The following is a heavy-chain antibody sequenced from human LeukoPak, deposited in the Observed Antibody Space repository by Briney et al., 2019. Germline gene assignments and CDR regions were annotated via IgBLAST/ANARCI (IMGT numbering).Heavy chain of an antibody. V-gene: IGHV1-18*01. CDR3: ARRMYSSGWYSYYFDY. CDR1: GYTFSSYG. CDR2: ISAYNGNT. Sequence: ASVTVSCKASGYTFSSYGISWVRQAPGQGLEWMGWISAYNGNTNYAQKLQGRVTMTTDTSTSTAYMELRSLRSDDTAVYYCARRMYSSGWYSYYFDYWGQGTLVTVSS. D-gene: IGHD6-19*01. J-gene: IGHJ4*02.